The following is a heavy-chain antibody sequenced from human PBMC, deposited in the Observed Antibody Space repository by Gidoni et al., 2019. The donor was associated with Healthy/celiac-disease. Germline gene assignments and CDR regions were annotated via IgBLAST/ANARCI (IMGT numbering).Heavy chain of an antibody. J-gene: IGHJ3*02. Sequence: QVQLVQSGAEVKKPGSSVQVYCKASGGTFSSYASSWVRRAPGQGVEWMGGIIPIFGTANYAQKFQGRVTITADESTSTAYMELSSLGSEDTAVYYCARGPQAVAGKNDAFDIWGQGTMVTVSS. CDR2: IIPIFGTA. CDR3: ARGPQAVAGKNDAFDI. D-gene: IGHD6-19*01. CDR1: GGTFSSYA. V-gene: IGHV1-69*01.